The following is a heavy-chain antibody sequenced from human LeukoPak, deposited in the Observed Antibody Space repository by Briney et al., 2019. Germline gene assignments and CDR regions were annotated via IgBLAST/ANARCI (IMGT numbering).Heavy chain of an antibody. D-gene: IGHD7-27*01. Sequence: GGSLRLSCAASGFTFSDYYMSWIRQAPGKGLEWVSGISWNSGSIGYADSVKGRFTISRDNAKNSLYLQMNSLRAEDTALYYCAKELAVLGTYYYYGMDVWGQGTTVTVSS. CDR2: ISWNSGSI. V-gene: IGHV3-9*01. J-gene: IGHJ6*02. CDR1: GFTFSDYY. CDR3: AKELAVLGTYYYYGMDV.